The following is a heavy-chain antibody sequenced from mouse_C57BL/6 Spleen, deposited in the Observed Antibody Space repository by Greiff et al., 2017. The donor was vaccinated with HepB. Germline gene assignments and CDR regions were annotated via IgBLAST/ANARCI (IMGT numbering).Heavy chain of an antibody. Sequence: LQQPGTELVKPGASVKLSCKASGYTFTSYWMHWVKQRPGQGLEWIGNINPSNGGTNYNEKFKSKATLTVDKSSSTAYMQLSSLTSEDSAVYYCAFYYYGSSPDWYFDVWGTGTTVTVSS. J-gene: IGHJ1*03. CDR3: AFYYYGSSPDWYFDV. CDR1: GYTFTSYW. CDR2: INPSNGGT. V-gene: IGHV1-53*01. D-gene: IGHD1-1*01.